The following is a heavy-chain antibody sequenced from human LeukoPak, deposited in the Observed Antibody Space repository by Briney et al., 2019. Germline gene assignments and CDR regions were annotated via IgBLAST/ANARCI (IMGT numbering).Heavy chain of an antibody. Sequence: PGGSLRLSCAASGFAFSSFDMLWVRQSPRKGLEWVARILTNGDTDYGASVEGRFTISRENAKSYVYLQMNSLRDGDTAVYYCAIARFGERTFEKWGEGTMVTVSS. V-gene: IGHV3-13*01. CDR1: GFAFSSFD. J-gene: IGHJ3*02. CDR3: AIARFGERTFEK. CDR2: ILTNGDT. D-gene: IGHD3-10*01.